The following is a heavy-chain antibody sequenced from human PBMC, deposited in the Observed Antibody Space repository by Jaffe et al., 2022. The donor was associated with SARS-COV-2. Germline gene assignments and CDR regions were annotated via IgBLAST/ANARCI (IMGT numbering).Heavy chain of an antibody. V-gene: IGHV1-3*01. CDR1: GHTFASYA. Sequence: QVQLVQSGAEVRKPGASVRVSCKASGHTFASYAIHWVRQAPGQGLEWMGWINAGNGDTKYSRVSQGRVTITRDTSASTAYMELSSLNSTDTAVYYCATRGTVAFGTGGYYYMDVWGLGTTVTVSS. J-gene: IGHJ6*03. CDR2: INAGNGDT. CDR3: ATRGTVAFGTGGYYYMDV. D-gene: IGHD3-3*01.